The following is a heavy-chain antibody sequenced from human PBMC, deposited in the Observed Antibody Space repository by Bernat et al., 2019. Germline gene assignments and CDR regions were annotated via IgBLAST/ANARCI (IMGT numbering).Heavy chain of an antibody. Sequence: QLHLQESGPGLVKPSETLSLNCTVSGSSISSNNYYWGWIRQPPGKGLEWIGTIYYSGTTYYNPSLRSRFTLSLDTSKNQFSLKMSSVTAADTAVYYCARRVVVYFDYWGQGALVTVSS. V-gene: IGHV4-39*01. CDR1: GSSISSNNYY. D-gene: IGHD2-15*01. CDR3: ARRVVVYFDY. J-gene: IGHJ4*02. CDR2: IYYSGTT.